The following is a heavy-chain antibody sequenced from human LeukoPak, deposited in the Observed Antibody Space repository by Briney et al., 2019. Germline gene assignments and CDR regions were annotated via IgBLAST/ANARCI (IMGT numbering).Heavy chain of an antibody. Sequence: SETLSLLCTVSGYSISSGYYSGWIRQPPGKGLEWIGSIYHSGRTYYNPSLKSRVTISVDTSKNQFSLKLSSVTAADTAVYYCARVLWFGELSYWFDPWGQGTLVTVSS. CDR2: IYHSGRT. D-gene: IGHD3-10*01. J-gene: IGHJ5*02. V-gene: IGHV4-38-2*02. CDR3: ARVLWFGELSYWFDP. CDR1: GYSISSGYY.